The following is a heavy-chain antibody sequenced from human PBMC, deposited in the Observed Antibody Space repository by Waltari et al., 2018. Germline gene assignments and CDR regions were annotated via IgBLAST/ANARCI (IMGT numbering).Heavy chain of an antibody. CDR2: INHSGST. J-gene: IGHJ6*02. V-gene: IGHV4-34*01. Sequence: QVQLQQWGAGLLKPSATLSLTCAVNCGYLIGYYPRWTSQPPGKGLEWSGEINHSGSTNYNPSPKRRVTISVDTSKNQFSLKLSSVTAADTAVYYCARGSEDYYYGMDVWGQGTTVTVSS. CDR3: ARGSEDYYYGMDV. CDR1: CGYLIGYY.